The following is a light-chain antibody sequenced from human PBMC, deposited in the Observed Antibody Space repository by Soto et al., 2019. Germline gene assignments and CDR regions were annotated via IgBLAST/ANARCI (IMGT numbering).Light chain of an antibody. CDR2: DDT. V-gene: IGLV3-21*02. Sequence: SYELTQPASVSVAPGQTAWITCGGNNIESKSVHWYQQKPGQAPVLVVYDDTDRPSGIPERFSGSNSGNTASLTISGLQAEDEADYYCSSYTGSSTLYVFGTGTKVTVL. CDR1: NIESKS. CDR3: SSYTGSSTLYV. J-gene: IGLJ1*01.